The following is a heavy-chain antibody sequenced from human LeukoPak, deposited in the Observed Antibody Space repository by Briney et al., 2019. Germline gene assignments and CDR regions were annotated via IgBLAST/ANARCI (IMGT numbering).Heavy chain of an antibody. CDR2: ISGSGGST. D-gene: IGHD3-22*01. V-gene: IGHV3-23*01. J-gene: IGHJ4*02. CDR3: AKDLVYYFDSSGYYDDY. Sequence: PGGSLRLSCAASRFTFSNYGMSWVRQAPGKGLEWVSGISGSGGSTFYADSVKGRFTISRDNSKNTLYLQMNSLRAEDTAVYYCAKDLVYYFDSSGYYDDYWGQGTLVTVSS. CDR1: RFTFSNYG.